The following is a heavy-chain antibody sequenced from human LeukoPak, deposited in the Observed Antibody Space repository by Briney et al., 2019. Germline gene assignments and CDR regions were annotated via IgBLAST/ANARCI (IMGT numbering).Heavy chain of an antibody. Sequence: GGSLRLSCAASGFAISNYDMHWVRQAPGKGLEWVALISYDGSNKYYADSVKGRFTISRDNSKNTLYLQMNSLRAEDTAVYYCARPELGSFDCWGQGTLATVSS. J-gene: IGHJ4*02. CDR2: ISYDGSNK. CDR3: ARPELGSFDC. D-gene: IGHD7-27*01. V-gene: IGHV3-30*03. CDR1: GFAISNYD.